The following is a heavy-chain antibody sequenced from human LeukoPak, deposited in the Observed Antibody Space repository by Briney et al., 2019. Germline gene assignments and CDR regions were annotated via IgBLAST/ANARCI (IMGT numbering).Heavy chain of an antibody. J-gene: IGHJ2*01. CDR3: ASGLEL. V-gene: IGHV4-39*07. CDR2: IYYTGNT. D-gene: IGHD2-2*03. Sequence: SETLSLTCTVSGDSISSTSYYWGWIRQPPGKGLGWIGSIYYTGNTYYNPSFKSRVTISVDTSKNQFSLKLSSVTAADTAVYYCASGLELWGRGTLVTVSS. CDR1: GDSISSTSYY.